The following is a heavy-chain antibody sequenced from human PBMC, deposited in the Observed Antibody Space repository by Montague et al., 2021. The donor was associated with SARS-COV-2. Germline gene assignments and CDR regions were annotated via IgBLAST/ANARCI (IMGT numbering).Heavy chain of an antibody. J-gene: IGHJ4*02. CDR2: IYYSGST. CDR3: ARVFPRWLQFDPYFDY. CDR1: GGSISSYY. D-gene: IGHD5-24*01. Sequence: SQTLSLICTVSGGSISSYYWSWIRQPPGKGLEWIGYIYYSGSTNYNPSLKSRVTISVDTSKNQFSLKLSSMTAADTAVYYCARVFPRWLQFDPYFDYWGQGTLVTVSS. V-gene: IGHV4-59*01.